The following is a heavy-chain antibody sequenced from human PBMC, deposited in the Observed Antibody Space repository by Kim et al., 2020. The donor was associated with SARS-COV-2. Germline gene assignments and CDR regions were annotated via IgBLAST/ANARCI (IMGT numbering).Heavy chain of an antibody. Sequence: SVKVSCKASGGTFSSYAISWVRQAPGQGLEWMGGIIPIFGTANYAQKFQGRVTITADESTSTAYMELSSLRSEDTAVYYCARDTDYYDSSHLGSFYYGMDVWGQGTTVTVSS. CDR3: ARDTDYYDSSHLGSFYYGMDV. CDR2: IIPIFGTA. CDR1: GGTFSSYA. V-gene: IGHV1-69*13. J-gene: IGHJ6*02. D-gene: IGHD3-22*01.